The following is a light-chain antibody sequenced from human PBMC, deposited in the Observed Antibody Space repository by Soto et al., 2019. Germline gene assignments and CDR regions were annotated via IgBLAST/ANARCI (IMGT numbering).Light chain of an antibody. Sequence: EIVLTQSPGTLSLSPGETATVSCRATESLITKALAWYQQKPGQAPRLLIYGAFTRDAAIPDRFNGSGSGTDFALTISRLELEDSAVYYCQQYGVSPLTFGPGTRWIS. CDR2: GAF. V-gene: IGKV3-20*01. CDR3: QQYGVSPLT. J-gene: IGKJ3*01. CDR1: ESLITKA.